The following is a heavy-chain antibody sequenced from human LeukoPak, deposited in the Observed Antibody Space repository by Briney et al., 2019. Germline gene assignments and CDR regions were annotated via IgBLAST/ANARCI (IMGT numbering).Heavy chain of an antibody. J-gene: IGHJ4*02. CDR2: IYYSGST. V-gene: IGHV4-59*05. CDR3: AILGFYYDSSGYSDY. D-gene: IGHD3-22*01. CDR1: GFTFSSYT. Sequence: PGGSLRLSCAASGFTFSSYTMNWIRQPPGKGLEWIGSIYYSGSTYYNPSLKSRVTISVDTSKNQFSLKLSSVTAADTAVYYCAILGFYYDSSGYSDYWGQGTLVTVSS.